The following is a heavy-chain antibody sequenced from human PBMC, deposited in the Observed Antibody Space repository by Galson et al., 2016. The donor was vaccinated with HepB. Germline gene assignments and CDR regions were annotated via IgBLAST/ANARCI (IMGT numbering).Heavy chain of an antibody. CDR2: ISTRRTT. D-gene: IGHD1-1*01. J-gene: IGHJ4*02. V-gene: IGHV3-23*01. CDR3: AKERLGRRSFDH. CDR1: GFVFSNFG. Sequence: SLRLSCAASGFVFSNFGLSWVRRAPGKGLEWVASISTRRTTYYSDSVQGRFTISRGNSNNTLYLQMDGLRAEDTAVYYCAKERLGRRSFDHWGQGTLLTVSS.